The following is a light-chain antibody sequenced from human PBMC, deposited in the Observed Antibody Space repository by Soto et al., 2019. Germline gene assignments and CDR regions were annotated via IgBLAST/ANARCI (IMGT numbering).Light chain of an antibody. CDR3: QHYNDYSRI. CDR1: QSISSW. J-gene: IGKJ1*01. V-gene: IGKV1-5*03. Sequence: DIQMTQSPSTLSASIGDRVTITCRASQSISSWLAWYQQKPGKAPKLLIYMASNLPSGVPSRFSGSGSGTEFTLTISRLQPDDFATYYCQHYNDYSRIFGQGTKVEIK. CDR2: MAS.